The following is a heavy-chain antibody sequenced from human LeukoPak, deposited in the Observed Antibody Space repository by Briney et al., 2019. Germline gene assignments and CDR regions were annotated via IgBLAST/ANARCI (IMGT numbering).Heavy chain of an antibody. V-gene: IGHV4-34*01. D-gene: IGHD5-18*01. Sequence: KSSETLSLTCAVYGGSFSGYYWSWIRQPPGKGLEWIGEINHSGSTNYNPSLKSRVTISVDTSKNQFSLKLSSVTAADTAVYYCARGIRGYSYGYRYYFDYWGQGTLVTVSS. CDR3: ARGIRGYSYGYRYYFDY. CDR2: INHSGST. CDR1: GGSFSGYY. J-gene: IGHJ4*02.